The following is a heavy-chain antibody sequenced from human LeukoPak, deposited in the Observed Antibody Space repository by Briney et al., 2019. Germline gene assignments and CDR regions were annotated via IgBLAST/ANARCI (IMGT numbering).Heavy chain of an antibody. J-gene: IGHJ5*02. CDR2: ISGSGVST. CDR3: AKDADDRLVWFGEIGWFDP. D-gene: IGHD3-10*01. CDR1: GFTFSSYA. V-gene: IGHV3-23*01. Sequence: GGSLRLSCAASGFTFSSYAMSWVRQAPGKGLEWVSAISGSGVSTFYADSVKGRFTISRDNSKDTLYLQMNSLRAEDTAVYYCAKDADDRLVWFGEIGWFDPWGQGTLVTVSS.